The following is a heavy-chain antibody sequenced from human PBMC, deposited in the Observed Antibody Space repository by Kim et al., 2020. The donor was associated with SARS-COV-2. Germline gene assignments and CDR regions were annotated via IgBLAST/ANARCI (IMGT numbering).Heavy chain of an antibody. D-gene: IGHD6-19*01. CDR3: ARPDSSGWYGGHDAFDI. V-gene: IGHV5-51*01. CDR1: GYSFTSYW. Sequence: GESLKISCKGSGYSFTSYWIGWVRQMPGKGLEWMGIIYPGDSDTRYSPSFQGQVTISADKSISTAYLQWSSLKASDTAMYYCARPDSSGWYGGHDAFDIWGQGTMVTVSS. CDR2: IYPGDSDT. J-gene: IGHJ3*02.